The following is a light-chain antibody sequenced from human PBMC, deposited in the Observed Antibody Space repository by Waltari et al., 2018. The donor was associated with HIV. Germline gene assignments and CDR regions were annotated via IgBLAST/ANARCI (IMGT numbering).Light chain of an antibody. Sequence: QSVLTQPPSASGTPGQRVTIYCSGSNSNIGINYVYWYQQLPGTAPKLLIYWDNERPEGGPGRFSGSKSGTSASLAISGLRSEDEADYYCAAWDDSLSGRVFGGGTNLTVL. V-gene: IGLV1-47*01. CDR1: NSNIGINY. J-gene: IGLJ3*02. CDR2: WDN. CDR3: AAWDDSLSGRV.